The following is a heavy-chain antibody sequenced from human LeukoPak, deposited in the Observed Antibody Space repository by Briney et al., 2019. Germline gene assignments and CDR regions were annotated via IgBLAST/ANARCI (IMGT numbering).Heavy chain of an antibody. V-gene: IGHV4-59*01. CDR3: ARDAPVAGTGKAIYYYYYYGMDV. J-gene: IGHJ6*02. Sequence: SETLSLTCTVSGGSISSYYWSWIRQPPGKGLEWIGYIYYSGSNNYNPSLKSRVTISVDTSKNQFSLKLSSVTAADTAVYYCARDAPVAGTGKAIYYYYYYGMDVWGQGTTVTVSS. D-gene: IGHD6-19*01. CDR2: IYYSGSN. CDR1: GGSISSYY.